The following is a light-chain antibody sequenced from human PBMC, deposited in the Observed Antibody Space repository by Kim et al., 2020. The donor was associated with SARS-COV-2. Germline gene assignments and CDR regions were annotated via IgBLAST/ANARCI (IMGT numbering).Light chain of an antibody. Sequence: DIQMTQSPSSLSVSVGDRVTITCRASQGITNSLAWYQQKPGKVPQLLIYAASALQSGVPSRFSGSGSGTDFTHTISSLQPEDVATYYCQKYNSAPWTFGQGTKVEI. V-gene: IGKV1-27*01. CDR1: QGITNS. CDR2: AAS. J-gene: IGKJ1*01. CDR3: QKYNSAPWT.